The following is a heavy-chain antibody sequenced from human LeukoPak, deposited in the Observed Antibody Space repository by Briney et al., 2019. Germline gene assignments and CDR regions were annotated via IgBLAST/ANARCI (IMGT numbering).Heavy chain of an antibody. Sequence: GGPLRLSCGASGFTFSSYEMTWVRQAPGKGLEWVSYIVGSGETIYYADSVKGRFTISRDNAKNSLYLQMNSLRAEDTAVYYCVRDRTVGSGKNAFDMWGQGTMVTVSS. D-gene: IGHD3-10*01. CDR1: GFTFSSYE. J-gene: IGHJ3*02. CDR3: VRDRTVGSGKNAFDM. V-gene: IGHV3-48*03. CDR2: IVGSGETI.